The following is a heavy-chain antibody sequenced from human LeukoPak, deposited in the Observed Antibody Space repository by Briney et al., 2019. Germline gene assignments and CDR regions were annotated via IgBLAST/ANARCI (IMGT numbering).Heavy chain of an antibody. CDR3: ARDSKQDTAMVY. V-gene: IGHV4-59*01. J-gene: IGHJ4*02. CDR2: IYYSGRT. D-gene: IGHD5-18*01. CDR1: GGSISSYY. Sequence: SETLSLTCTVSGGSISSYYWSWIRQPPGKGLEWIGYIYYSGRTNYNPSLKSRVTISVDTSKNQFSLKLSSVTAADTAVYYCARDSKQDTAMVYWGQGTLVTVSS.